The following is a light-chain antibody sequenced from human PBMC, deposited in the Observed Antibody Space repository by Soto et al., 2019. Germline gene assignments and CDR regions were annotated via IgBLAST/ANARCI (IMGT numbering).Light chain of an antibody. J-gene: IGLJ1*01. V-gene: IGLV2-18*01. CDR2: EVS. Sequence: QSALTQPPSVSGSPGQSVTISCTGTSSDVGSYNRVSWYQQPPGTAPKLMIYEVSNRPSGVPDRFSGSKSGNTASLTISGLRAEDEADYYCSLYTSSSTFNYVFGSGTKLTVL. CDR3: SLYTSSSTFNYV. CDR1: SSDVGSYNR.